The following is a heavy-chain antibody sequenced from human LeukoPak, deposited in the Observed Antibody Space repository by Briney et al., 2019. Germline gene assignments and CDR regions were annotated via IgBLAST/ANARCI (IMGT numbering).Heavy chain of an antibody. CDR2: IYHSGST. Sequence: TSETLSLTCTVSGGSISSGGYYWSWIRQPPGKGLEWIGYIYHSGSTYYNPSLKSRVTISVDRSKNQFSLKLSSVTAADTAVYYCARFYHFHNFDYWGQGTLVTVSS. J-gene: IGHJ4*02. V-gene: IGHV4-30-2*01. CDR1: GGSISSGGYY. D-gene: IGHD5/OR15-5a*01. CDR3: ARFYHFHNFDY.